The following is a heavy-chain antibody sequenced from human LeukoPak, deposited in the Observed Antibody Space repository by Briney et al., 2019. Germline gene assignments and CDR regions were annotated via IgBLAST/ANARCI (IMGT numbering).Heavy chain of an antibody. V-gene: IGHV4-59*08. CDR1: GGSISSYY. J-gene: IGHJ6*03. D-gene: IGHD2-2*01. Sequence: PSETLSLTCTVSGGSISSYYWSWIRQPPGKGLEWIGYIYYSGSTNYNPSLKSRVTISVDTSKNQFSLKLSSVTAADTAVYYCARHAYCSSTSCYQSYYYYMDVWGKGTTVTVSS. CDR3: ARHAYCSSTSCYQSYYYYMDV. CDR2: IYYSGST.